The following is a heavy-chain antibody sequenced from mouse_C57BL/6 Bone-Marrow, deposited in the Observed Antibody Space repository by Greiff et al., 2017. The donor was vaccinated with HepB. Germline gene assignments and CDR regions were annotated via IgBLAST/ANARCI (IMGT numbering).Heavy chain of an antibody. V-gene: IGHV8-8*01. Sequence: QVTLKVSGPGILQPSQTLSLTCSFSGFSLSTFGMGVGWIRQPSGKGLEWLAHIWWDDDKYYNPALKSRLTISKDTSKHQVILKIANVDTADTATYSCARNGDYYGSPPFAYWGQGTLVTVSA. CDR3: ARNGDYYGSPPFAY. D-gene: IGHD1-1*01. J-gene: IGHJ3*01. CDR2: IWWDDDK. CDR1: GFSLSTFGMG.